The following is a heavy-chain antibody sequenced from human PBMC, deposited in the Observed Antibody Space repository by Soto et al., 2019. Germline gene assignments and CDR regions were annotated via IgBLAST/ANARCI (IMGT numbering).Heavy chain of an antibody. Sequence: GGSLRLSCAASGFTFSSYAMSWVRQAPGKGLEWVSAISGSGGSTYYADSVKGRCTISRDNSKNTLYLQMNSLRAEDTAVYYCAKDLNGHSTYYYGMDVWGQGTTVTVSS. V-gene: IGHV3-23*01. D-gene: IGHD1-26*01. CDR2: ISGSGGST. CDR1: GFTFSSYA. J-gene: IGHJ6*02. CDR3: AKDLNGHSTYYYGMDV.